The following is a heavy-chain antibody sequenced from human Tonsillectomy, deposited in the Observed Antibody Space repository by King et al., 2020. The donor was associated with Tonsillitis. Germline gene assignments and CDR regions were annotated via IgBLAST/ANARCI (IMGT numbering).Heavy chain of an antibody. V-gene: IGHV3-30*18. Sequence: VQLVESGGGVVQPGRSLRLSCAASGFTFSSYGMHWVRQAPGKGLEWVAVISYDGSNKYYADSVKGRFTISRDNSKNTLYLQRNSLRAEDTAVYYCAKAYSSSSQDYFDYWGQGTLGTVSA. D-gene: IGHD6-13*01. CDR1: GFTFSSYG. CDR3: AKAYSSSSQDYFDY. J-gene: IGHJ4*02. CDR2: ISYDGSNK.